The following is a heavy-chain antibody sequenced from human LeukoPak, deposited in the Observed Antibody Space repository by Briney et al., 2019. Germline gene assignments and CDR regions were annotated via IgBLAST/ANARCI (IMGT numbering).Heavy chain of an antibody. V-gene: IGHV1-2*02. CDR1: GYTFTGYY. Sequence: ASVKVSCKASGYTFTGYYMHWVRQAPGQGLEWVGWINPNSGGTNYAQKFQGRVTMTRDTSISTAYMELSRLRSDDTAVYYCASPSGYSYELDYWGQGTLVTVSS. CDR3: ASPSGYSYELDY. J-gene: IGHJ4*02. CDR2: INPNSGGT. D-gene: IGHD5-18*01.